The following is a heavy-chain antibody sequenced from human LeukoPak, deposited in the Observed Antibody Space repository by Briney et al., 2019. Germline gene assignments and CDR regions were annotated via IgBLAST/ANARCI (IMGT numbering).Heavy chain of an antibody. J-gene: IGHJ4*02. D-gene: IGHD3-10*01. CDR1: GGTFNSSG. V-gene: IGHV1-2*02. Sequence: AASVKVSCKAPGGTFNSSGISWVRQAPGQGLEWMGWIDPNSGGTNYAQKFQGRVTMTRDTSISTAYMELSRLRSDDTAVYYCARCPYYYGLGSCAFGYWGQRTLVTVSS. CDR2: IDPNSGGT. CDR3: ARCPYYYGLGSCAFGY.